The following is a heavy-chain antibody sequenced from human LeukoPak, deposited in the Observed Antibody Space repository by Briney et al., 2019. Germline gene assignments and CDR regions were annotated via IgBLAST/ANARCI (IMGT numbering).Heavy chain of an antibody. V-gene: IGHV3-15*01. CDR3: TTEDIVVVPAAIDY. Sequence: GGSLRLSCAASGFTFNNAWMSWVRQAPGKGLEWVGRIKSKTDGGTTDYAAPVKGRFTISRDDSKNTLYLQMNSLKTEDTAVYYCTTEDIVVVPAAIDYWGQGTLVTVSS. CDR2: IKSKTDGGTT. J-gene: IGHJ4*02. D-gene: IGHD2-2*01. CDR1: GFTFNNAW.